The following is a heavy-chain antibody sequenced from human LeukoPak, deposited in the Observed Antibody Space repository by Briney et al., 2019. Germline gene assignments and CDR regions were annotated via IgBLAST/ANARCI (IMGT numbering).Heavy chain of an antibody. Sequence: PGGSQRLSCAASGFTFSSYGMHWVRQAPGKGLEWVAFIRYDGSNKYYADSVKGRFTISRDNSKNTLYLQMNSLRAEDTAVYYCAKDKEAGAPILLYDYWGQGTLVTVSS. V-gene: IGHV3-30*02. J-gene: IGHJ4*02. CDR1: GFTFSSYG. CDR2: IRYDGSNK. D-gene: IGHD2-15*01. CDR3: AKDKEAGAPILLYDY.